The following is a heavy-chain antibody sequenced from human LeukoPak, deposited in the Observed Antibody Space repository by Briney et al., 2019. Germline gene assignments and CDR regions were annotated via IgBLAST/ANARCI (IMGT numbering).Heavy chain of an antibody. V-gene: IGHV3-48*04. CDR2: ISSSGSTI. Sequence: PGGALRLSCAASGFTFRSYGMSWVRQAPGKGLEWVSYISSSGSTIYYADSVKGRFTISRDNAKNSLYLQMNSLRAEDTAVYYCASQGPDSGSYYGYYYYMDVWGKGTTVTISS. CDR1: GFTFRSYG. J-gene: IGHJ6*03. CDR3: ASQGPDSGSYYGYYYYMDV. D-gene: IGHD1-26*01.